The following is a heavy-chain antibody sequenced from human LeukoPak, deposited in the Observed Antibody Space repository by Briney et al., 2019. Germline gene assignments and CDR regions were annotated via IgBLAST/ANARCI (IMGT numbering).Heavy chain of an antibody. D-gene: IGHD5-18*01. J-gene: IGHJ4*02. CDR1: GGSISSGDYY. CDR2: IYYSGST. CDR3: ARGSRGYSYG. Sequence: SETLSLTCTVSGGSISSGDYYWSWIRQPPGKGLEWIGYIYYSGSTNYNPSLKSRVTISVDTSKSQFSLKLSSVTAADTAVYYCARGSRGYSYGWGQGTLVTVSS. V-gene: IGHV4-61*08.